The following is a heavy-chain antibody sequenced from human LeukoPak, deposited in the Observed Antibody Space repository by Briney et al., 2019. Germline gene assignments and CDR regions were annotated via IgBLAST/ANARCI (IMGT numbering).Heavy chain of an antibody. D-gene: IGHD1-1*01. CDR1: GFSFSTYG. J-gene: IGHJ4*02. V-gene: IGHV3-33*01. CDR2: IWYDGSNE. Sequence: GGSLRLSCAASGFSFSTYGMHWVRQAPGKGLEWVALIWYDGSNEYYADSVKGRFTISRDNSKNTLYLQMNSLRAQDTAVYYCARDRGTNGDYHRGYFDYWGQGTLVTVSS. CDR3: ARDRGTNGDYHRGYFDY.